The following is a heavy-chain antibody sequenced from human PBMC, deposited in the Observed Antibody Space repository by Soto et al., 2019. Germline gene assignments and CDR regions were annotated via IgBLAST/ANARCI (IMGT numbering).Heavy chain of an antibody. J-gene: IGHJ6*02. D-gene: IGHD6-13*01. CDR3: AKGLYSSSWYYYYYGMDV. CDR2: ISGSGGST. Sequence: GGSLRLSCAASGFTLSSYAMSWVRQAPGKGLEWVSAISGSGGSTYYADSVKGRFTISRDNSKNTLYLQMNSLRAEDTAVYYCAKGLYSSSWYYYYYGMDVWGQGTTVTVSS. V-gene: IGHV3-23*01. CDR1: GFTLSSYA.